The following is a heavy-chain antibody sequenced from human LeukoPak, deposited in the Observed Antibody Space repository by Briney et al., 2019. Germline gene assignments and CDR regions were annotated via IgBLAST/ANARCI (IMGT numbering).Heavy chain of an antibody. CDR1: GFTFSSYA. CDR2: ISYDGSNK. V-gene: IGHV3-30-3*01. D-gene: IGHD6-13*01. CDR3: ARASTYISASFNFDY. J-gene: IGHJ4*02. Sequence: GGSLRLSCAASGFTFSSYAMHWVRQAPGKGLEWVAVISYDGSNKYYADSVKGRFTISRDNSKNRLYLQMNSLRAEDTAVYYCARASTYISASFNFDYWGQGTLVTVSS.